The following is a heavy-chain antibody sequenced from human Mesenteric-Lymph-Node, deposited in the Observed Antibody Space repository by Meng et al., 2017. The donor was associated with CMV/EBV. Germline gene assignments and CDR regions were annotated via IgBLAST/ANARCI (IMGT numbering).Heavy chain of an antibody. V-gene: IGHV3-43*01. J-gene: IGHJ5*01. CDR2: ISWGSSST. D-gene: IGHD3-3*01. CDR3: ARRVFTISGVVIKDWFDS. Sequence: GESLKISCEASGFNFDDYTMHWVRQAPGKGLEWVSLISWGSSSTYYADSVRGRFTISRDNSKDSLYLQMSSLRAADTAVYYCARRVFTISGVVIKDWFDSWGQGTLVTVSS. CDR1: GFNFDDYT.